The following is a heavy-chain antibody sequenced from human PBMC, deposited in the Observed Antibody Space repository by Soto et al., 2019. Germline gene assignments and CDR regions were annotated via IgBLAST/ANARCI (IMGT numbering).Heavy chain of an antibody. D-gene: IGHD2-2*02. V-gene: IGHV3-30*18. CDR2: ISYDGSDK. CDR1: GFTFNTYG. CDR3: AKSPNFYCSSPNCYKYYFDY. Sequence: QDHLVESGGGVVQPGTSLRLSCAASGFTFNTYGMHWVRQAPGKGLEWVAVISYDGSDKFYADSVKGRFTISRDNSKNTLYLQMSSQRPEDTAIYYCAKSPNFYCSSPNCYKYYFDYWGQGTLVTVSS. J-gene: IGHJ4*02.